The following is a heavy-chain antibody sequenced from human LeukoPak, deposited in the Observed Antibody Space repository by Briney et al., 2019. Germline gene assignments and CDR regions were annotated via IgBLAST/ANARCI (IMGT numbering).Heavy chain of an antibody. J-gene: IGHJ4*02. CDR3: ARSRTPGARFDY. D-gene: IGHD1-26*01. CDR2: IYYSGST. V-gene: IGHV4-59*01. Sequence: SETLSLTCTVSGGSISSYYWSWIRQPPGKGLEWIGYIYYSGSTNYNPSLKSRVTISVDTSKNQFSLKLSSVTAADTAVYYCARSRTPGARFDYWGQGTLVTVSS. CDR1: GGSISSYY.